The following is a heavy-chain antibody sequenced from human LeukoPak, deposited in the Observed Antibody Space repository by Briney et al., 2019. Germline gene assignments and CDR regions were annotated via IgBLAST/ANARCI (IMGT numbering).Heavy chain of an antibody. D-gene: IGHD3-3*01. Sequence: GGSLRLSCAASGFTFSSYGMHWVRQAPGKGLEWVAFIRYDGSNKYYADSVKGRFTISRDNSKNTLYLQMNSLRAEDTAVYYCAKAALGGLTIFGVIIPYYYYMDVWGKGTTVTVSS. J-gene: IGHJ6*03. CDR1: GFTFSSYG. CDR3: AKAALGGLTIFGVIIPYYYYMDV. V-gene: IGHV3-30*02. CDR2: IRYDGSNK.